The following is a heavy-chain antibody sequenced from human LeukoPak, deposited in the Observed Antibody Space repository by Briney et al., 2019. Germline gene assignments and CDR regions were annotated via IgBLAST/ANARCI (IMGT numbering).Heavy chain of an antibody. CDR1: SGSNKRGGFY. CDR2: IFSYGGT. V-gene: IGHV4-31*03. J-gene: IGHJ4*02. CDR3: ARAERDYFGSGPFDL. Sequence: SQTLSLTCTVSSGSNKRGGFYLSWVRQPRGKGLEWLGYIFSYGGTYYNPSLDIRLSISGDSSNTQFSLRLTSVTAADTAVYYCARAERDYFGSGPFDLWGQGTLVTVSS. D-gene: IGHD3-10*01.